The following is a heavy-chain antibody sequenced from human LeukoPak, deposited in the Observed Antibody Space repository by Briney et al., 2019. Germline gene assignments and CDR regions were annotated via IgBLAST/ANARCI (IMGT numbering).Heavy chain of an antibody. Sequence: SETLSLTCTVPGGSISSFPWTWIRQPPGQGLEWIGRMYNNGITNYNPSLQSRVTMSVDTSNNQFSLRLNSMTAADTAVYYCAKGSGWLPDWGQGTLVTVSS. CDR1: GGSISSFP. V-gene: IGHV4-4*07. J-gene: IGHJ4*02. CDR2: MYNNGIT. CDR3: AKGSGWLPD. D-gene: IGHD5-24*01.